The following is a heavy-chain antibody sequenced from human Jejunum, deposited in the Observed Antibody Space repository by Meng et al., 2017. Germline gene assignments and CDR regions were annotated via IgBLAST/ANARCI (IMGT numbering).Heavy chain of an antibody. CDR1: GDSSSSGEYF. D-gene: IGHD2-2*01. CDR2: MDYRGST. V-gene: IGHV4-30-4*01. J-gene: IGHJ4*02. CDR3: ARGELLWDY. Sequence: QVHVQKPGPGLLKPSQTLALTCTFSGDSSSSGEYFWSWIRQPPGKGLEWIGYMDYRGSTFYNPSLKSRVTISVDTSKNQFSLKLSSVTAADTAVYFCARGELLWDYWGQGTLVTVSS.